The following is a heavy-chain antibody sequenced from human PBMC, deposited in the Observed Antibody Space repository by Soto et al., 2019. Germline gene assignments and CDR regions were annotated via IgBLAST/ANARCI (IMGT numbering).Heavy chain of an antibody. J-gene: IGHJ4*02. CDR3: ARGSDSSGSFAY. Sequence: QVQLQESGPGLVKPSQTLSLTCTVSGGSISSGGYYWSWIRQHPGKGLEWIGYIYYSGSTYYNPSLKSRVTISVDTSKNQFSLKMSSVTAADTAVYYCARGSDSSGSFAYWGQGTLVTVSS. D-gene: IGHD3-22*01. V-gene: IGHV4-31*03. CDR1: GGSISSGGYY. CDR2: IYYSGST.